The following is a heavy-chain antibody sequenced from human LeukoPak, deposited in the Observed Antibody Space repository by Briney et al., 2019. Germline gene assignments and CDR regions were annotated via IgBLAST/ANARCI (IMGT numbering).Heavy chain of an antibody. CDR1: GFTSSSYA. V-gene: IGHV3-23*01. D-gene: IGHD6-13*01. Sequence: GGSLRLSCAASGFTSSSYAMSWVRQAPGKGLEWVSTISGSGRSPYYADSVKGRFTISRDNSNNTLFLQMNSLRVEDTAVYYCAKDTPGGRPVAAAVSDYWGQGTLVTVSS. CDR2: ISGSGRSP. J-gene: IGHJ4*02. CDR3: AKDTPGGRPVAAAVSDY.